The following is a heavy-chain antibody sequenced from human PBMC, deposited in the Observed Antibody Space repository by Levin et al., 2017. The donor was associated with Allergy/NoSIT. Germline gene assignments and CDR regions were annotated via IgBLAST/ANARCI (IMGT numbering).Heavy chain of an antibody. V-gene: IGHV3-30-3*01. J-gene: IGHJ4*02. Sequence: PGGSLRLSCAASGFTFSSYAMHWVRQAPGKGLEWVAVISYDGSNKYYADSVKGRFTISRDNSKNTLYLQMNSLRAEDTAVYYCASGGRYFDWLLSIDYWGQGTLVTVSS. D-gene: IGHD3-9*01. CDR3: ASGGRYFDWLLSIDY. CDR1: GFTFSSYA. CDR2: ISYDGSNK.